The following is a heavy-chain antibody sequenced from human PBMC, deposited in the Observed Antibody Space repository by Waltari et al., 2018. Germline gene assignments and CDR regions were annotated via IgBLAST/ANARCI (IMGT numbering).Heavy chain of an antibody. CDR1: GFTPSTYT. D-gene: IGHD6-13*01. V-gene: IGHV3-30*04. Sequence: QVHLVESGGGVVQPGRSLSRACVASGFTPSTYTMHWVRRAPGKGLEWVAVISYDGSNKYYVDSVKGRFTISRDNSKNTLYLQMNSLRAEDTAVYYCARGKLYSSSFDYWGQGTLVTVSS. CDR2: ISYDGSNK. CDR3: ARGKLYSSSFDY. J-gene: IGHJ4*02.